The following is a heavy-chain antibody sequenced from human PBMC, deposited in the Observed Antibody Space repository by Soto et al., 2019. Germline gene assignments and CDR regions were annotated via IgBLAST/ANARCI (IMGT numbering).Heavy chain of an antibody. CDR2: IYYSGST. J-gene: IGHJ4*02. CDR3: ARVSKAAMTDFDY. Sequence: PSETLSLTCTVSGGSIGSGGYYWSWIRQHPGKGLEWIGYIYYSGSTYYNPSLKSRVTISVDTSKNQFSLKLSSVTAADTAVYYCARVSKAAMTDFDYWGQGTLVTVSS. D-gene: IGHD2-2*01. CDR1: GGSIGSGGYY. V-gene: IGHV4-31*03.